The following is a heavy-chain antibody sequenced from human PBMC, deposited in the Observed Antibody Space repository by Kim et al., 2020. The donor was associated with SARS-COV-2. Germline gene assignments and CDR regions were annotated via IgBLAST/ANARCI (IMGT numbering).Heavy chain of an antibody. Sequence: ASVKVSCKASGYTFTSYAMNWVRQAPGQGLEWMGWINTNTGNPTYAQGFTGRFVFSLDTSVSTAYLQISSLKAEDTAVYYCARVPPGGSPGIAAATAQWGQGTLVTVSS. V-gene: IGHV7-4-1*02. D-gene: IGHD6-13*01. CDR1: GYTFTSYA. CDR3: ARVPPGGSPGIAAATAQ. CDR2: INTNTGNP. J-gene: IGHJ4*02.